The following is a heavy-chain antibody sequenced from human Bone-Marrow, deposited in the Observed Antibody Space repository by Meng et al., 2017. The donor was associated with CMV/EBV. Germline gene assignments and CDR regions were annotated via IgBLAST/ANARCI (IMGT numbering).Heavy chain of an antibody. V-gene: IGHV3-48*01. D-gene: IGHD3-16*02. CDR1: GFTFNTYW. Sequence: GESLKISCVASGFTFNTYWMSWVRQAPGKGLEWVAYISGSAYTRLYSDSVKGRFTISRDNSKNTLYLQMNSLRAEDTAVYSCARHGLSYYYYGMDVWGQGTTVTVSS. J-gene: IGHJ6*02. CDR3: ARHGLSYYYYGMDV. CDR2: ISGSAYTR.